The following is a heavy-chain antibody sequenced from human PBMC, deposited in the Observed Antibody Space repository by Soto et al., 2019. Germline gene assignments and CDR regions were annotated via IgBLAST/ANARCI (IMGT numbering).Heavy chain of an antibody. D-gene: IGHD6-6*01. CDR2: ISAYNGNT. V-gene: IGHV1-18*01. CDR1: GYTFTSYG. Sequence: ASVKVSCKASGYTFTSYGISWVRQAPGQGLEWMGWISAYNGNTNYAQKLQGRVTMTTDTSTSTAYMELRSLRSDDTAVYYCASRSIAARSGYYYYYMDVWGKGTTVTVSS. CDR3: ASRSIAARSGYYYYYMDV. J-gene: IGHJ6*03.